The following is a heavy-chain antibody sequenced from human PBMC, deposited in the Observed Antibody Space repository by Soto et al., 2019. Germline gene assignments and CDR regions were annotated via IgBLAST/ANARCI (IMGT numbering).Heavy chain of an antibody. Sequence: ASVKVSCKASGFTFTSSAMQWVRQARGQRLEWIGWIVVGSGNTNYAQKFQERVTITRDMSTSTAYMELSSLRSEDTAVYYCAAGQYDILTGSPPVPVYYYYYMDVWGKGTSVTVSS. V-gene: IGHV1-58*02. CDR2: IVVGSGNT. CDR3: AAGQYDILTGSPPVPVYYYYYMDV. CDR1: GFTFTSSA. J-gene: IGHJ6*03. D-gene: IGHD3-9*01.